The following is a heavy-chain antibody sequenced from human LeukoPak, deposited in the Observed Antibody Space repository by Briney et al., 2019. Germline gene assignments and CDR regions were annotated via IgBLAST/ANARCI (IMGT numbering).Heavy chain of an antibody. D-gene: IGHD1-26*01. CDR2: INPNSGGT. CDR3: ARGLVGATINWFDP. V-gene: IGHV1-2*04. CDR1: GYTFTGYY. J-gene: IGHJ5*02. Sequence: ASVKVSCKASGYTFTGYYMHWVRQAPGQGLEWMGWINPNSGGTNYAQKFQGWVTMTRDTSISTAYMELSRLRSDDTAVYYCARGLVGATINWFDPWGQGTLVTVSS.